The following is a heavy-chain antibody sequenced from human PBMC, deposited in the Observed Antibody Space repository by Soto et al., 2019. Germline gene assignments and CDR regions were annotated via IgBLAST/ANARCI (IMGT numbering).Heavy chain of an antibody. CDR1: GDSINTYY. D-gene: IGHD3-10*01. J-gene: IGHJ2*01. V-gene: IGHV4-59*01. Sequence: QVQLQESGPGLVKPSETLSLTCTVSGDSINTYYWSWIRQPPGRGLEWIGYIYYSGSTNYNPSLKSRVTISVDTSKNLFSLRLTSVTAADTAVYFCARTYYYGSGRWFFDLWGRGTLITVSS. CDR3: ARTYYYGSGRWFFDL. CDR2: IYYSGST.